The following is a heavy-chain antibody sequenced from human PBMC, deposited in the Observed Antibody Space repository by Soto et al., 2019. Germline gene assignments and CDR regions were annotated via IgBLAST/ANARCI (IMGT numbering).Heavy chain of an antibody. CDR3: ARVVGYDDPSDYYGMDV. V-gene: IGHV3-21*01. D-gene: IGHD3-22*01. CDR2: ISSSSSYK. CDR1: GFTFSTYN. Sequence: EVQLVESGGGLVKPGGSLRLSCAASGFTFSTYNMNWVRQAPGKGLEWVSSISSSSSYKYYADSVKGRFTISRDNATNSLYLQMNSLRAEDTAVYYCARVVGYDDPSDYYGMDVWGQGTTVTVSS. J-gene: IGHJ6*02.